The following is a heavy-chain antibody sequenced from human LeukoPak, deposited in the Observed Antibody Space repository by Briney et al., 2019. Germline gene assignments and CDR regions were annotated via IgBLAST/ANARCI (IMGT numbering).Heavy chain of an antibody. Sequence: PGGSLRLSCAASGFSFSTYSMNWIRQAPGKGLEWVSSISSRSDYIYYADSVKGRFTISRDNAKNSLYLQMNSLRAEDTAVYYCARDSSWFDFWGQGTLVTVSS. CDR2: ISSRSDYI. J-gene: IGHJ5*01. CDR3: ARDSSWFDF. V-gene: IGHV3-21*01. CDR1: GFSFSTYS. D-gene: IGHD6-13*01.